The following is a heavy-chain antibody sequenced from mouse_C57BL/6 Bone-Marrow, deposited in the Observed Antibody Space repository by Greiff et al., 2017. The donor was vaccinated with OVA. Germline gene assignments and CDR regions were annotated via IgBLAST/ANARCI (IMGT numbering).Heavy chain of an antibody. CDR3: AREGWLPPYFDY. CDR2: IRNKANGYTT. Sequence: DVKLVESGGGLVQPGGSLSLSCAASGFTFTDYYMSWVRQPPGKALEWLGFIRNKANGYTTEYSASVKGRFTISRDNSQSILYLQMNALRAEDSATYYCAREGWLPPYFDYWGQGTTLTVSS. CDR1: GFTFTDYY. J-gene: IGHJ2*01. V-gene: IGHV7-3*01. D-gene: IGHD2-3*01.